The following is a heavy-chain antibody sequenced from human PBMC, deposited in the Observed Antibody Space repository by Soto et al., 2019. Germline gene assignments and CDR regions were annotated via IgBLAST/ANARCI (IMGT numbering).Heavy chain of an antibody. V-gene: IGHV4-59*08. J-gene: IGHJ4*02. Sequence: SETLSLTCTVSGGSISSYYWSWIRQPPGKGLEWIGYIYYSGSTNYNPSLKSRVTISVDTSKNQFSLKLSSVTAADTAVYYCARLSTYYGDYYFDYWGQGTLVTVSS. CDR2: IYYSGST. D-gene: IGHD4-17*01. CDR3: ARLSTYYGDYYFDY. CDR1: GGSISSYY.